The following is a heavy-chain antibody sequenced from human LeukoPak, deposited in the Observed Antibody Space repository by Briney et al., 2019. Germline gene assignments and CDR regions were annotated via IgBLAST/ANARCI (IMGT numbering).Heavy chain of an antibody. CDR3: ARGVGDFWSGYRRNWFDP. Sequence: PGGSLRLSCAASGFTFSDYYMSWIRQAPGKGLEWVSYISSSGSTIYYADSVKGRFTISRDNSKNTLYLQMNSLRAEDTAVYYCARGVGDFWSGYRRNWFDPWGQGTLVTVSS. D-gene: IGHD3-3*01. J-gene: IGHJ5*02. CDR1: GFTFSDYY. CDR2: ISSSGSTI. V-gene: IGHV3-11*04.